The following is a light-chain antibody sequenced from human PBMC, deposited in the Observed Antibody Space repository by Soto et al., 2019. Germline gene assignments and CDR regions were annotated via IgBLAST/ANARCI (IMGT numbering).Light chain of an antibody. CDR2: AAS. CDR3: QQTYSTPGT. J-gene: IGKJ1*01. CDR1: RTIAGY. V-gene: IGKV1-39*01. Sequence: DIQMTQSPSSLSASVGDRVTITCRASRTIAGYVNWYQQRPGEAPNLLIYAASSLQSGVPSRFRGSGSGTDFTLTINSLQPEDFATSYCQQTYSTPGTFGQGTKVDIK.